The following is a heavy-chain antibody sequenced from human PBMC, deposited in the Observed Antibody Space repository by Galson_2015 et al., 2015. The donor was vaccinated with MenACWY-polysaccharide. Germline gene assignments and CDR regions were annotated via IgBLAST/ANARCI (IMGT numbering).Heavy chain of an antibody. D-gene: IGHD5-12*01. J-gene: IGHJ4*02. CDR3: ARGYSAYD. CDR2: IKSDGSST. V-gene: IGHV3-74*01. Sequence: SLRLSFAASGFTFSTYWMHWVRQAPGKGLVWVSRIKSDGSSTNYADSVKGRFTISRDNAKNTLYLQMNSLRAEDTALYYCARGYSAYDWGQGALVTVSA. CDR1: GFTFSTYW.